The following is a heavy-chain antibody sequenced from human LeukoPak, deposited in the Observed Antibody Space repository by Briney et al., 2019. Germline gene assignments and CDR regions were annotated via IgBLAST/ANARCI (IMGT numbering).Heavy chain of an antibody. CDR1: GGSISSSSYC. D-gene: IGHD2-2*01. Sequence: PSETLSLTCTVSGGSISSSSYCWGWIRQPPGKGLEWIGSIYYSGSTYYNPSLKSRVTISVDTSKNQFSLKLSSVTAADTAVYYCASPRYCSSTSCYFGYDYWGQGTLVTVSS. J-gene: IGHJ4*02. V-gene: IGHV4-39*01. CDR3: ASPRYCSSTSCYFGYDY. CDR2: IYYSGST.